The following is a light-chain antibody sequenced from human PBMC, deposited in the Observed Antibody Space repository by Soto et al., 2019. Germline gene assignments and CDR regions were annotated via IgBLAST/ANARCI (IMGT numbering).Light chain of an antibody. CDR1: QDIRKX. V-gene: IGKV1-33*01. CDR3: QHYDNLPPFT. CDR2: GAS. Sequence: DIQMTQSPSSLSASVGDRVTITCQASQDIRKXLXWYQQKPGRAPKLLIYGASNLETGVPSRFSGSGYGTDFIFTISSLQPEDIATYYCQHYDNLPPFTFGPGTKVAIK. J-gene: IGKJ3*01.